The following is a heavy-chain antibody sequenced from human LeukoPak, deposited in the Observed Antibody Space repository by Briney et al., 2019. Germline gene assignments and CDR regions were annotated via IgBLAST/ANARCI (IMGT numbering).Heavy chain of an antibody. V-gene: IGHV3-23*01. D-gene: IGHD3-3*01. CDR3: AKKSLWSGPFDY. CDR1: GFILSNYA. Sequence: GGSLRLSCKASGFILSNYAMSWVRQAPGKGLQWVSIITGSGGNSYYTDSVKGRFTLSRDNSKNTLFLQMNSLRAEDTAVYFCAKKSLWSGPFDYWGQGSLVTVFS. CDR2: ITGSGGNS. J-gene: IGHJ4*02.